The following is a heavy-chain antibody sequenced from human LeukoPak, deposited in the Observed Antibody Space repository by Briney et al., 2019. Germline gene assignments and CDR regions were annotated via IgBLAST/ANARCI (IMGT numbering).Heavy chain of an antibody. J-gene: IGHJ4*02. CDR1: GYTFTSYP. Sequence: GASVKVSCKASGYTFTSYPISWVRQAPGQGLEWMGWITTYNGNTNYAQKLQGRVTMTTDTSTSTAYMDLRGLRSDDTALYYCASAPRQGSIGSLDYWGQGTLVTVSS. D-gene: IGHD3-10*01. CDR3: ASAPRQGSIGSLDY. V-gene: IGHV1-18*01. CDR2: ITTYNGNT.